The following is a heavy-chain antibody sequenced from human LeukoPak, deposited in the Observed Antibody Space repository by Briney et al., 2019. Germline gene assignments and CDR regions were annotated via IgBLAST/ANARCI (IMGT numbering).Heavy chain of an antibody. D-gene: IGHD2-15*01. CDR2: IYYSGST. Sequence: PSETLSLTCTVSGGSISSYYWSWIRQPPGKGLEWIGYIYYSGSTNYNPSLKSRVTISVDTSKNQFSLKLTSVTAADTAVYYCARKREGHATGIDYWGQGTLVTVSS. J-gene: IGHJ4*02. CDR3: ARKREGHATGIDY. CDR1: GGSISSYY. V-gene: IGHV4-59*12.